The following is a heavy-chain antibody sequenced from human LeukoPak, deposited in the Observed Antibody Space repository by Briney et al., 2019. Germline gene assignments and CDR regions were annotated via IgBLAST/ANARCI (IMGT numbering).Heavy chain of an antibody. CDR3: ASWTYFDRFTEQWNGLFDY. J-gene: IGHJ4*02. Sequence: GGSLRLSCAASGFTFSSYAMSWVRQAPGKGLEWVSAISGSGGSTYYADSVKGRFTISRDNSKNTLYLQMNSLRAEDTAVYYCASWTYFDRFTEQWNGLFDYWGQGTLVTVSS. D-gene: IGHD3-9*01. V-gene: IGHV3-23*01. CDR2: ISGSGGST. CDR1: GFTFSSYA.